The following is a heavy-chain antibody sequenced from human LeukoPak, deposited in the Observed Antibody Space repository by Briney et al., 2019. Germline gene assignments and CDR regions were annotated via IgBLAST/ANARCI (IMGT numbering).Heavy chain of an antibody. J-gene: IGHJ4*02. CDR1: GDSVISSIW. Sequence: PSGTLSLTCAVSGDSVISSIWWSWVRQPPGKGLEWIGEINHSGSTNYNPSLKSRVTISVDTSKNQFSLKLSSVTAADTAVYYCARFGSGWYYFDHWGQGTLVTVSS. CDR3: ARFGSGWYYFDH. CDR2: INHSGST. V-gene: IGHV4-4*02. D-gene: IGHD6-19*01.